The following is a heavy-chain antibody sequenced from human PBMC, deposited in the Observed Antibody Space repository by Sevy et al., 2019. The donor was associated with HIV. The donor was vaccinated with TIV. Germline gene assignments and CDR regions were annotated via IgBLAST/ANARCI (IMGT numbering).Heavy chain of an antibody. Sequence: GGSLRLSCAASGFTFSIYAIHWVRQAPGKGLEWVTVISYDGGNIYYADSVKGRFTVARENSKDTVYLQMNSLRPEDTAVYYCARDLPSAVINPFYYYGMDVWGQGTTVTVSS. V-gene: IGHV3-30*04. CDR3: ARDLPSAVINPFYYYGMDV. D-gene: IGHD2-21*01. J-gene: IGHJ6*02. CDR2: ISYDGGNI. CDR1: GFTFSIYA.